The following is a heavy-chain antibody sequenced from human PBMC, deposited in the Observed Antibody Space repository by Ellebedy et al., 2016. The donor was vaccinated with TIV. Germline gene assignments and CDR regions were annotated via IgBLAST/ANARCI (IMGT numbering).Heavy chain of an antibody. Sequence: SETLSLTCTISGGSISSYYWSWIRQSPGKGLEWIGYIYSSGSTNYNPSLSSRVTISVDTSKNQFSLKLSSVTAADTAVYYCARDRVSGSSGYTNWFDPWGQGTLVTVSS. CDR3: ARDRVSGSSGYTNWFDP. D-gene: IGHD3-22*01. CDR1: GGSISSYY. CDR2: IYSSGST. V-gene: IGHV4-59*01. J-gene: IGHJ5*02.